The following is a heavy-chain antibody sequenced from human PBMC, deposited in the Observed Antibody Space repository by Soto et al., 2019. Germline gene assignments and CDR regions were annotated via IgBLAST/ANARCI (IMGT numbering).Heavy chain of an antibody. D-gene: IGHD3-3*01. CDR3: ARGTYYDFWSGYNDAFDI. J-gene: IGHJ3*02. CDR2: INSDGSST. CDR1: GFTFSSYW. Sequence: GGSLRLSCAASGFTFSSYWMHWVRQAPGKGLVWVSRINSDGSSTSYADSVKGRFTISRDNAKNTLYLQMNSLRAEDTAVYYCARGTYYDFWSGYNDAFDIWGQGTMVTVS. V-gene: IGHV3-74*01.